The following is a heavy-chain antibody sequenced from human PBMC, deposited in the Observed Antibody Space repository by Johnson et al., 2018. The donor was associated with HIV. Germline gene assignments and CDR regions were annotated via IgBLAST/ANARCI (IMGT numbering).Heavy chain of an antibody. CDR2: ISWNSGSI. CDR1: GFTFDDYA. Sequence: VQLVESGGGVVQPGRSLKLSCAASGFTFDDYAMHWVRQTPGKGLEWVSGISWNSGSIGYVDSVKGRFTISRDNAKNSLYLQMNSLRAEDTAVYYCARQGGWLGAFDIWGQGTMVAVSS. D-gene: IGHD5-12*01. V-gene: IGHV3-9*01. J-gene: IGHJ3*02. CDR3: ARQGGWLGAFDI.